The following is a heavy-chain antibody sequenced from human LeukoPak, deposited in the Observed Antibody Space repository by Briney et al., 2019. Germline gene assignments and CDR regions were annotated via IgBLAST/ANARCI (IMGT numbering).Heavy chain of an antibody. CDR1: GYTFASYG. V-gene: IGHV1-18*01. Sequence: DSVKVSCKASGYTFASYGISWVRQAPGQGLEWMGWISAYNGNTNYAQKFQGRVTVTRDTSTSTVHMELSGLRSEDTAVYYCARDQEGFDYWGQGTLVTVSS. CDR3: ARDQEGFDY. J-gene: IGHJ4*02. CDR2: ISAYNGNT.